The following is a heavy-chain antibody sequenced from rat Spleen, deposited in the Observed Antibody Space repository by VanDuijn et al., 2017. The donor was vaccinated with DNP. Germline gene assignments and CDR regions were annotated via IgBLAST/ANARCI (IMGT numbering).Heavy chain of an antibody. CDR3: ARQSAAISTGFAY. V-gene: IGHV5-25*01. CDR2: ISTGGGDT. J-gene: IGHJ3*01. Sequence: EVQLVESGGGLVQPGRSLKLSCAASGFTISDYNMAWVRQAPKKGLEWVASISTGGGDTYYRDSVKGRFTISRDNAKSTLYLQMDSLRSEDTATYYCARQSAAISTGFAYWGQGTLVTVSS. D-gene: IGHD1-2*01. CDR1: GFTISDYN.